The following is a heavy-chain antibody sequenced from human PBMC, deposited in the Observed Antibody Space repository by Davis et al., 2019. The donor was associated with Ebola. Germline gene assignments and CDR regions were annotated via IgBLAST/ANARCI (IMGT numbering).Heavy chain of an antibody. CDR2: IYYSGST. Sequence: MPGGSLRLSCTVSGGSVSSGSYYWSWIRQPPGKGLEWIGYIYYSGSTNYNPSLKSRVTISVDTSKNQFSLKLSSVTAADTAVYYCARQVIEQWLIRSYYYYYGMDVWGQGTTVTVSS. J-gene: IGHJ6*02. CDR3: ARQVIEQWLIRSYYYYYGMDV. CDR1: GGSVSSGSYY. D-gene: IGHD6-19*01. V-gene: IGHV4-61*01.